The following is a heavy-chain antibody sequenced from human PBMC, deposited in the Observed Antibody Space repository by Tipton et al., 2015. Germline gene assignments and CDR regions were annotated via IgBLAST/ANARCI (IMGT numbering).Heavy chain of an antibody. CDR3: ARGLLLWFGMTDY. V-gene: IGHV4-39*01. Sequence: TLSLTCTVSGASISRGSVWGWIRQPPGKGLEWIVSLYYNDNIYYNPSLQSRVAMSADTSRNQFSLNLTSVTAADTSVYYCARGLLLWFGMTDYWGQGTLVTVSS. D-gene: IGHD3-10*01. CDR1: GASISRGSV. CDR2: LYYNDNI. J-gene: IGHJ4*02.